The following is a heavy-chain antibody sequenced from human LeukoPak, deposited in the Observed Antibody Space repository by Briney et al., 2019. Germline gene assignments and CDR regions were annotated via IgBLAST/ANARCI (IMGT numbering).Heavy chain of an antibody. CDR2: SPGSGGST. J-gene: IGHJ4*02. CDR1: GFSFPRHA. V-gene: IGHV3-23*01. Sequence: RGSLRLSSAASGFSFPRHAMRWGRQAPGKRLEWVASSPGSGGSTHYADSVKGRFTISRDNSQSTVLLHMNTLRADDTAVYYCAQEHFDTSGYYSRFDNWGQGILVTVSS. CDR3: AQEHFDTSGYYSRFDN. D-gene: IGHD3-22*01.